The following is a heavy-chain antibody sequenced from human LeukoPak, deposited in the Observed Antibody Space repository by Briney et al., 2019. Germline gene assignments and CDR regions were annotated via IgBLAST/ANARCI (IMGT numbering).Heavy chain of an antibody. CDR3: ARGPSKRRIAVAGIGSDY. D-gene: IGHD6-19*01. J-gene: IGHJ4*02. CDR2: INPNSGGT. Sequence: ASVKVSCKASGYTFTVYYMHWVRQAPGQGLEWMGWINPNSGGTNYAQKFQGRVTMTRDTSISTAYMELSRLRSDDTAVYYCARGPSKRRIAVAGIGSDYWGQGTLVTVSS. CDR1: GYTFTVYY. V-gene: IGHV1-2*02.